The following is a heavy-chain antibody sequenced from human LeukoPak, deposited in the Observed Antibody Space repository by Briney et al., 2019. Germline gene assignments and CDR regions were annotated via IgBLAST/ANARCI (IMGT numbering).Heavy chain of an antibody. CDR2: IRYDGSNK. CDR1: GFTFSSYG. D-gene: IGHD3-10*01. CDR3: AKDRDYYGSGSYYREYYFDY. V-gene: IGHV3-30*02. J-gene: IGHJ4*02. Sequence: GGSLRLSCAASGFTFSSYGMHWVRQAPGKGLEWVAFIRYDGSNKYYADSVKGRFTISRDNSKNTLYLQMNSLRAEDTAVYYCAKDRDYYGSGSYYREYYFDYWGQGTLVTVSS.